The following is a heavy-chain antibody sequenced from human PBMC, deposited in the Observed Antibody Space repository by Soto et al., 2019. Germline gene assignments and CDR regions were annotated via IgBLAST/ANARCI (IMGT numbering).Heavy chain of an antibody. CDR3: AKDSLTHQQGGSAP. D-gene: IGHD7-27*01. CDR2: ISGSGDYT. CDR1: GFTFSSYA. Sequence: PGGSLRLSCAASGFTFSSYAMTWVRQAPGKGLEWVSSISGSGDYTYFADSVKGRFTISRDNSKDTLYLQMSSLRVEDTAINYCAKDSLTHQQGGSAPGGKGTWVPVSS. J-gene: IGHJ5*02. V-gene: IGHV3-23*01.